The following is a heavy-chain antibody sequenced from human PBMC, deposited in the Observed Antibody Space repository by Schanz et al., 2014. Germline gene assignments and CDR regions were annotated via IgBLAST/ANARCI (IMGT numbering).Heavy chain of an antibody. D-gene: IGHD6-19*01. CDR3: ARGGYSSGWYDRDIAHFDY. CDR1: GYTFISYG. CDR2: ISAYNGHT. V-gene: IGHV1-18*01. Sequence: QGQLVQSGAEVKKPGASVKVSCKASGYTFISYGIKWVRQAPGQGLEWMGWISAYNGHTDYAQKLQGRVTMTTDTSTSTAYMELRSLRSDDTAVYYCARGGYSSGWYDRDIAHFDYWGQGTLVTVSS. J-gene: IGHJ4*02.